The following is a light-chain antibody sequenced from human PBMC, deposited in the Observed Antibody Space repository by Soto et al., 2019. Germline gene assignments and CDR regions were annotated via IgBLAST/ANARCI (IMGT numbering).Light chain of an antibody. CDR3: QQRSNWPWT. CDR1: QSVSSY. CDR2: DAS. J-gene: IGKJ1*01. V-gene: IGKV3-11*01. Sequence: EIVLTQSPATLSLSPGERATLSCRASQSVSSYLAWYQQKPGQAPRLLIYDASNRATGIPARFSGSGSGTDFTLTINSLEPEDFAVYYCQQRSNWPWTFGQGTK.